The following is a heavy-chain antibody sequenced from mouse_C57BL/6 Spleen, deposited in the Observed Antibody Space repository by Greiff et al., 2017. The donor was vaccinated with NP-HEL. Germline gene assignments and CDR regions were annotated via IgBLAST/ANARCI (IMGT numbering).Heavy chain of an antibody. CDR2: IDPSDSYT. CDR3: GRDRGFAY. CDR1: GYTFTSYW. V-gene: IGHV1-59*01. J-gene: IGHJ3*01. Sequence: QVQLQQPGAELVRPGTSVKLSCKASGYTFTSYWMHWVKQRPGQGLEWIGVIDPSDSYTNYNQKFKGKATVTVDTSSSTAYMQLSSLTSEDSAVYYCGRDRGFAYWGQGTLVTVSA. D-gene: IGHD2-14*01.